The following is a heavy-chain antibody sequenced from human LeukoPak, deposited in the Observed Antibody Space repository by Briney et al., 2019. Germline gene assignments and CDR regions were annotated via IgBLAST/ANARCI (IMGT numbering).Heavy chain of an antibody. Sequence: PGGSLRLSCAASGFTFSSYAMSWVRQAPGKGLVWVSAISGSGGSTYYADSVKGRFTISRDNSKNTLYLQMNSLRAEDTAVYYCAGDILPRYCSSTSCYSNYWGQGTLVTVSS. CDR3: AGDILPRYCSSTSCYSNY. CDR1: GFTFSSYA. J-gene: IGHJ4*02. D-gene: IGHD2-2*01. CDR2: ISGSGGST. V-gene: IGHV3-23*01.